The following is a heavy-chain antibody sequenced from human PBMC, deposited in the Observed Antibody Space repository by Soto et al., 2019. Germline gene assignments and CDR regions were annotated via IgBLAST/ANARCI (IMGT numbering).Heavy chain of an antibody. V-gene: IGHV4-30-2*01. Sequence: SETLSLTCTVSGGSIKSGRYSWTWIRQPPGAGLEWIGHMYHTGTTYYNPSLKSRVTMSVDTSKNQFSLKLSSVTAADTAIYYCAKGVNYYDSSGDSWFDPWGQGTLVTVSS. J-gene: IGHJ5*02. CDR1: GGSIKSGRYS. CDR2: MYHTGTT. D-gene: IGHD3-22*01. CDR3: AKGVNYYDSSGDSWFDP.